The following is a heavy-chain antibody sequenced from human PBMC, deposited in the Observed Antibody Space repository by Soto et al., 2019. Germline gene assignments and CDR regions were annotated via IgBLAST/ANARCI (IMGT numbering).Heavy chain of an antibody. CDR2: ISWNSNII. CDR1: GFTFDVYA. V-gene: IGHV3-9*01. J-gene: IGHJ4*02. D-gene: IGHD2-15*01. Sequence: EVQLVESGGGLVQPGRSLRLSCAASGFTFDVYAMHWVRRVPGKGLEWVSSISWNSNIIGYADSVKGRFTISRDNAKNSLYLQMNSLRPEDTALYYCAKGGPDGFCSGGRCYFDYWGQGTLVTVSS. CDR3: AKGGPDGFCSGGRCYFDY.